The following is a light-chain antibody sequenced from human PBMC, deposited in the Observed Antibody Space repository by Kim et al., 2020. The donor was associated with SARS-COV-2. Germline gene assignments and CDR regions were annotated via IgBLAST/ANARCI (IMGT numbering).Light chain of an antibody. Sequence: SSEPTQDPAVSVALGQTVRITCQGDTLRSYYATWYQQKPGQAPILLIYGKDNRPSGIPDRFSGSSSGNTASLTITGTQADDEADYYCNSRDTNDIGLFGGGTQLTVL. V-gene: IGLV3-19*01. CDR1: TLRSYY. CDR3: NSRDTNDIGL. CDR2: GKD. J-gene: IGLJ2*01.